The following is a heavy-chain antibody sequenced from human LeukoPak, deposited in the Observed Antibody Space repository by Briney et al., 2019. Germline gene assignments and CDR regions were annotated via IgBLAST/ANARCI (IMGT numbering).Heavy chain of an antibody. V-gene: IGHV4-34*01. CDR1: GGSFSGYY. CDR2: INYSGST. CDR3: ARGPYYYGSGSYYSH. J-gene: IGHJ4*02. Sequence: SETLSLTCAVYGGSFSGYYWSWIRQPPGTGLEWIGEINYSGSTNYNPSLKSRVTISVDTSKNQFSLKLSSVTAADTAVYYCARGPYYYGSGSYYSHWGQGTLVTVSS. D-gene: IGHD3-10*01.